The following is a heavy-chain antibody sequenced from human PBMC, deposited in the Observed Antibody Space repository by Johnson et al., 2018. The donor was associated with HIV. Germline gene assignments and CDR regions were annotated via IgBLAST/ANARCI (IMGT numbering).Heavy chain of an antibody. D-gene: IGHD3-22*01. Sequence: VHLLESGGSVVRPGGSLRLSCGASGFTFDDYGMSWVRQAPGKGLEWVSGITWTGGRTGYADSVKGRFTNSRDNAKNSLYLQMNSLRAEETGLYYCAGESPYYYDSSGRQNDAFDIWGQGTMVTVSS. V-gene: IGHV3-20*04. CDR3: AGESPYYYDSSGRQNDAFDI. CDR2: ITWTGGRT. CDR1: GFTFDDYG. J-gene: IGHJ3*02.